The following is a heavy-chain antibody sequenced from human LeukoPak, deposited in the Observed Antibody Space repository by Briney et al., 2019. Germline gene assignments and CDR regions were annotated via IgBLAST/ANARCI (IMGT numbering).Heavy chain of an antibody. J-gene: IGHJ4*02. CDR3: ARESGYSIFDY. D-gene: IGHD3-22*01. Sequence: SETLSLTCTVSGYSISSGYYWGWIRQPPGKGLEWIWSIYRSGSTYYNPSLKSRVTISVDTSKNQFSLKLSSVTAADTAVYYCARESGYSIFDYWGQGTLVTVSS. CDR1: GYSISSGYY. V-gene: IGHV4-38-2*02. CDR2: IYRSGST.